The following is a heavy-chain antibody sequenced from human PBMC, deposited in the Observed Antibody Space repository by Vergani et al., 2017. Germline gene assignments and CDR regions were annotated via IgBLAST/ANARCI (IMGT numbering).Heavy chain of an antibody. J-gene: IGHJ1*01. D-gene: IGHD2-21*02. V-gene: IGHV1-69*13. CDR2: IIPIFGTT. CDR1: GGTFSSYA. Sequence: QVQLVQSGAEVKKPGSSVKVSCKASGGTFSSYAISWARQAPGQGLEWTGRIIPIFGTTNYAQKFQGRVTITADEPTSTAYMELSSLRSEDTAVYYCAREVGDGHNRQGDWWGEGTLVTVSS. CDR3: AREVGDGHNRQGDW.